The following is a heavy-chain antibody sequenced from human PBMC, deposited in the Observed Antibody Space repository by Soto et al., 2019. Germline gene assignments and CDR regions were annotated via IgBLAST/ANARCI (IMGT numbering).Heavy chain of an antibody. D-gene: IGHD6-19*01. V-gene: IGHV1-18*04. Sequence: ASVKVSCKTSGYRFTSYGITWVRQAPGQGLEWMGWISAYNSNTDYAQSLQDRVTMTTDTSTNTGYMELRSLRVDDTAVYYCARDVAVAGNSYGMEVWGQGTTVTAP. CDR2: ISAYNSNT. CDR1: GYRFTSYG. J-gene: IGHJ6*02. CDR3: ARDVAVAGNSYGMEV.